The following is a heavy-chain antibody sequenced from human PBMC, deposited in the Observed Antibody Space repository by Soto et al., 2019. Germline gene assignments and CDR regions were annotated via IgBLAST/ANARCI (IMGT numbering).Heavy chain of an antibody. D-gene: IGHD3-16*01. J-gene: IGHJ4*02. CDR1: GFTFSNYG. V-gene: IGHV3-48*02. Sequence: EVQLVESGGGSVQPGGSLRLSCAASGFTFSNYGMNWVRQAPGKGLEWVSYISSISSPIYYADSVKGRFTISRDNAKNSLYLEMNSLRDEDTAVYYCARDLPGGGTYFDYWGQGTLVTVSS. CDR2: ISSISSPI. CDR3: ARDLPGGGTYFDY.